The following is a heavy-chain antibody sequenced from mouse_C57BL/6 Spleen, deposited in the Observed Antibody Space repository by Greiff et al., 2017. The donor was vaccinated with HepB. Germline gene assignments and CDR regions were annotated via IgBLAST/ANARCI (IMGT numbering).Heavy chain of an antibody. V-gene: IGHV1-55*01. J-gene: IGHJ4*01. Sequence: QVQLQQPGAELVKPGASVTMSCKASGYTFTSYWITWVKQRPGQGLEWIGDIYPGSGSTNYNEKFKSKATLPVDTSSSTAYMQLSSLTSEDSAVYYCAREKGNYDYYAMDYWGQGTSVTVAS. CDR3: AREKGNYDYYAMDY. CDR1: GYTFTSYW. D-gene: IGHD2-1*01. CDR2: IYPGSGST.